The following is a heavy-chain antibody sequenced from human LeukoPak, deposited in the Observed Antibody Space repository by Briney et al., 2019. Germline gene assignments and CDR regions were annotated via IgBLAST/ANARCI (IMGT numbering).Heavy chain of an antibody. CDR1: GYTFTSYG. CDR3: ARTIEATYNEY. CDR2: ISAYNGNT. J-gene: IGHJ4*02. Sequence: ASVKVSCKASGYTFTSYGISWVRQAPGQGLEWMGWISAYNGNTKYAQKLQGRVTMTTDTSTSTAYMELRSLRSDDTAMYYCARTIEATYNEYWGQGTLVTVSS. D-gene: IGHD5-12*01. V-gene: IGHV1-18*01.